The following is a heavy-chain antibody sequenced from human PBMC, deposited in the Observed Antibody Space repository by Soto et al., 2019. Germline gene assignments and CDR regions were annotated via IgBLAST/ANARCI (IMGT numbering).Heavy chain of an antibody. V-gene: IGHV4-30-2*01. CDR2: IYHSGST. CDR1: GGSISSGGYS. Sequence: SETLSLTCTVSGGSISSGGYSWSWIRQPPGKGLEWIGYIYHSGSTYYNPSLKSRVTISVDRSKNQFSLKLSSVTAADTAVYYCARVRRDGYNFDWFDPWGQGTLVTVYS. D-gene: IGHD5-12*01. J-gene: IGHJ5*02. CDR3: ARVRRDGYNFDWFDP.